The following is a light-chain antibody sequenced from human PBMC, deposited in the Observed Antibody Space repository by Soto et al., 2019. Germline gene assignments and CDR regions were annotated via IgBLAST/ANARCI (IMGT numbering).Light chain of an antibody. CDR2: AAS. V-gene: IGKV1-9*01. J-gene: IGKJ4*01. CDR1: QGINNY. Sequence: DIQLTQSPSFLSASVGDRVTITCRASQGINNYLAWYQQKPGKAPKLLIYAASTLQSGVPSRFSGSGSGTEFTLTISSLQPEDFATYYCHQLNGYLLTFGGGTKVEIK. CDR3: HQLNGYLLT.